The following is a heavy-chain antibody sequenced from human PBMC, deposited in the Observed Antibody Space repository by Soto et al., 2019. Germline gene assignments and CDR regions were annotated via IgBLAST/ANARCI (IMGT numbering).Heavy chain of an antibody. V-gene: IGHV1-69*01. D-gene: IGHD2-2*01. J-gene: IGHJ6*02. CDR1: GGTFGSYA. CDR2: IIPITGTA. CDR3: ARSQGSSTSLEIYYYYYYGMDV. Sequence: QVQLVQSGAEVKKPGSSVKVSCKASGGTFGSYAISWVRQAPGQGPDWMGGIIPITGTANYAQKFQGRVTITADESTSTASMQLSSLRSEDTAVYYCARSQGSSTSLEIYYYYYYGMDVWGQGTTVTVSS.